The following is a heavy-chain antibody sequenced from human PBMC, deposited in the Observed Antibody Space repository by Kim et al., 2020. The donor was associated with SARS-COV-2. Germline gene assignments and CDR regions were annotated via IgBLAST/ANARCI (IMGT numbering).Heavy chain of an antibody. CDR1: GGSISSGGYY. CDR2: IYYSGST. D-gene: IGHD3-10*01. V-gene: IGHV4-31*03. CDR3: AGQPVRGHGWFDP. J-gene: IGHJ5*02. Sequence: SETLSLTCTVSGGSISSGGYYWSWIRQHPGKGLEWIGYIYYSGSTYYNPSLKSRVTISVDTSKNQFSLKLSSVTAADTAVYYCAGQPVRGHGWFDPWGQGTLVTVSS.